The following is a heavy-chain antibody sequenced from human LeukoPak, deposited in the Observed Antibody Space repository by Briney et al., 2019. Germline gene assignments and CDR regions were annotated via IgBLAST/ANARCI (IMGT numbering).Heavy chain of an antibody. V-gene: IGHV3-7*01. CDR1: GFTFDDYG. Sequence: GGSLRLSCAASGFTFDDYGMSWVRQGPGMGLEWVANIKQDGSEKYYVDSVKGRFTISRDNAKNSLYLQMNSLRAEDTAVYYCARDTRITMIVVVSALDYWGQGTLVTVSS. CDR2: IKQDGSEK. J-gene: IGHJ4*02. CDR3: ARDTRITMIVVVSALDY. D-gene: IGHD3-22*01.